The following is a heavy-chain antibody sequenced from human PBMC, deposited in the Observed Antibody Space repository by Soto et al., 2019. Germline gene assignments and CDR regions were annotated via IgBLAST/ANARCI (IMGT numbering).Heavy chain of an antibody. CDR2: FYSGGST. CDR3: ARRFPSMTYYGEYYFDY. J-gene: IGHJ4*02. V-gene: IGHV3-53*01. Sequence: GGSLRLSCEAFGFTVSTNYMSWVRQTPGKGLEWVSVFYSGGSTFYADSVKGRFTISRDNSRNTLYLQMRSLRAEDTAVYYCARRFPSMTYYGEYYFDYWGQGTLVTVSS. D-gene: IGHD3-10*01. CDR1: GFTVSTNY.